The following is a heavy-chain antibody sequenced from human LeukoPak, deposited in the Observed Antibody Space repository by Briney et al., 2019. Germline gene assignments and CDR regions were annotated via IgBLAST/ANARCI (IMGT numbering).Heavy chain of an antibody. CDR1: GYTFTSYG. CDR3: ARATIVVVPAAILSVVLDAFDI. J-gene: IGHJ3*02. Sequence: GASVKVSCKASGYTFTSYGISWVRQAPGQGLEWMGWISAYNGNTNYAQKLQGRVTMTTDTSTSTAYMELRSLRSEDTAVYYCARATIVVVPAAILSVVLDAFDIWGQGTMVTVSS. V-gene: IGHV1-18*01. CDR2: ISAYNGNT. D-gene: IGHD2-2*02.